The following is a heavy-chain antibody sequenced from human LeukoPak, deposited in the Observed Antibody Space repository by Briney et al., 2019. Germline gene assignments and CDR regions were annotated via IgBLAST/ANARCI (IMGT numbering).Heavy chain of an antibody. CDR3: ARLDCTGDGCYNH. CDR2: VSYDGTT. D-gene: IGHD2-8*02. CDR1: GDSVTSYY. J-gene: IGHJ4*02. Sequence: PSETLSLTCSVSGDSVTSYYWSWIRQPPGKGLEWIGYVSYDGTTNYTPSLRSRVIMAVDTAKNHISLRLTFLSAADTAVYYCARLDCTGDGCYNHWGQGSLVAVCS. V-gene: IGHV4-59*08.